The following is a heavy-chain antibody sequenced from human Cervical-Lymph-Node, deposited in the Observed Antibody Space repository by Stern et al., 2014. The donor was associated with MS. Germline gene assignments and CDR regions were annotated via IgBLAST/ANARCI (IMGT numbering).Heavy chain of an antibody. CDR3: ASIRGGDYGYYFDY. CDR1: GGTFSSYA. Sequence: QMQLVQSGAEVKKPGSSVKVSCKASGGTFSSYAISWVRQAPGQGLEWMGGIIPIFGIANYAQKFQGRVTITADKSTSTAYMELSSLRSEDTAVYYCASIRGGDYGYYFDYWGQGTLVTVSS. V-gene: IGHV1-69*17. CDR2: IIPIFGIA. J-gene: IGHJ4*02. D-gene: IGHD4-17*01.